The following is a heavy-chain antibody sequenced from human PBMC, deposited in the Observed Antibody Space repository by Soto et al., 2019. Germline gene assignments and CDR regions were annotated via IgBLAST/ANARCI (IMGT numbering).Heavy chain of an antibody. V-gene: IGHV1-8*01. CDR1: GYTFTSYD. J-gene: IGHJ3*02. Sequence: QVQLVQSGAEVRKPGASVKVSCKASGYTFTSYDINWVRQATGQGLEWMGWMNPNSGNTGFAQRFQGRVTMTRNTSINTAYMDLSSLRSEDTAVYYCARDGVVGAGPNVLDSWGQGTKVTVSS. CDR3: ARDGVVGAGPNVLDS. CDR2: MNPNSGNT. D-gene: IGHD1-26*01.